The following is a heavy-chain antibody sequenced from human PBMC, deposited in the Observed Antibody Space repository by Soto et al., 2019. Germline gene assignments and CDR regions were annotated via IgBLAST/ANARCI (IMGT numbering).Heavy chain of an antibody. Sequence: GGSLRLSCSASGLTFSSYAMSWVRQAPGKGLEWVSSISSSSSYIYYADSVKGRFTISRDNAKNSLYLQMNSLRAEDTAVYYCARGTSTPPDVWGKGTTVTVSS. V-gene: IGHV3-21*01. CDR2: ISSSSSYI. CDR3: ARGTSTPPDV. CDR1: GLTFSSYA. J-gene: IGHJ6*04.